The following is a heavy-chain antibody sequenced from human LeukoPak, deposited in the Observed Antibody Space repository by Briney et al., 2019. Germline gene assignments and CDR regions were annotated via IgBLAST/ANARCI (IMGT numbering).Heavy chain of an antibody. V-gene: IGHV1-2*06. D-gene: IGHD6-19*01. CDR1: GYTFTGYY. CDR3: ARAVAGTGDFDY. CDR2: INPNSGGT. Sequence: ASVKVSCKASGYTFTGYYMHWVRQAPGQGLEWMGRINPNSGGTNYAQKFQGRVTMTRDTSISTVYMELSSLRSEDTAVYYCARAVAGTGDFDYWGQGTLVTVSS. J-gene: IGHJ4*02.